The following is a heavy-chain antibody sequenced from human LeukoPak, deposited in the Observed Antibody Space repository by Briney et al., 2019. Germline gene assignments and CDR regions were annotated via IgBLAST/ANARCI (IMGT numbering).Heavy chain of an antibody. CDR3: ASTNYGDYVYDWFDP. CDR2: IYTSGST. J-gene: IGHJ5*02. Sequence: PSQTLSLTCTVSGGSISSGSYYWSWIRQPAGKGLEWIGRIYTSGSTNYNPSLRSRVTMSVDTSKNHFSLKLSSVTAADTAVYYCASTNYGDYVYDWFDPWGQGTLVPVSS. V-gene: IGHV4-61*02. D-gene: IGHD4-17*01. CDR1: GGSISSGSYY.